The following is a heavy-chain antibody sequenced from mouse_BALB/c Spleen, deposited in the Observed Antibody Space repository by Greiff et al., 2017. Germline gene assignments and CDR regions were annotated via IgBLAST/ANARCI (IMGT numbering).Heavy chain of an antibody. D-gene: IGHD2-2*01. Sequence: LQQPGSELVRPGASVKLSCKASGYTFTSYWMHWVKQRPGQGLEWIGNIYPGSGSTNYDEKFKSKATLTVDTSSSTAYMQLSSLTSEDSAVYYCTREGLYGYELAYWGQGTLVTVSA. V-gene: IGHV1S22*01. CDR3: TREGLYGYELAY. J-gene: IGHJ3*01. CDR2: IYPGSGST. CDR1: GYTFTSYW.